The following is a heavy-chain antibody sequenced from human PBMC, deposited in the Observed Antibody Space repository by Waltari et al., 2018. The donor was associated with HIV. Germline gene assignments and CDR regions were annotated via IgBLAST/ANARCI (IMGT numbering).Heavy chain of an antibody. CDR2: VYFDDRT. CDR1: GGFISTSSYY. CDR3: VRGVDT. Sequence: QLRESGPGLVRPSESLWLTCSVSGGFISTSSYYWAWIRQPPGKGLEWIGSVYFDDRTYYNPSLNGRMSMSADTSKNQFFLQVKSVTVTDTALYFCVRGVDTWGQGILVTVS. J-gene: IGHJ5*02. V-gene: IGHV4-39*01.